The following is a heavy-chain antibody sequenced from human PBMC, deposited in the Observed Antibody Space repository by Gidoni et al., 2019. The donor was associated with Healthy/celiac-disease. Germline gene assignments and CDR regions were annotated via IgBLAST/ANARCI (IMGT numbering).Heavy chain of an antibody. CDR1: GLPFCRSA. Sequence: EVQLLESGGGLVPPGGYLRLSCAAFGLPFCRSAMSWVRQAPGQGLEWVSAISGSGGSTYYADTVKGRFTISRDNSKNTLYLKMNSLRAEDTAVYYCAKDRKGVLGFGEPHAFDIWGQGTMVTVSS. CDR2: ISGSGGST. CDR3: AKDRKGVLGFGEPHAFDI. D-gene: IGHD3-10*01. J-gene: IGHJ3*02. V-gene: IGHV3-23*01.